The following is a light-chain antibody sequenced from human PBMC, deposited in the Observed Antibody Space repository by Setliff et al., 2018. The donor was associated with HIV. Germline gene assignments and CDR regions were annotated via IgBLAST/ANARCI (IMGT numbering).Light chain of an antibody. CDR2: YNS. CDR1: NIGSKS. V-gene: IGLV3-21*04. Sequence: SYELTQPPSVSVAPGKTASITCGGNNIGSKSVYWYQKKPGQAPVLVISYNSDRPSGTPERFSGSNSGNTATLTISRVEAGDEADYYCQGWDSSSDLHVVFGGGTMVTVL. CDR3: QGWDSSSDLHVV. J-gene: IGLJ2*01.